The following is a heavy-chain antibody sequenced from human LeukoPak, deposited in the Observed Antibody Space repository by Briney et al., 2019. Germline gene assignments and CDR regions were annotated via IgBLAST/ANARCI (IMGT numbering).Heavy chain of an antibody. J-gene: IGHJ4*02. CDR3: ARGMDIGGSSSV. CDR1: GFTFSSYG. V-gene: IGHV3-30*03. D-gene: IGHD6-6*01. CDR2: ISYDGSNK. Sequence: SGGSLRLSCAASGFTFSSYGMHWVRQAPGKGLEWVAVISYDGSNKYYADSVKGRFTISRDNSKNSLYLQMNSLRAEDTAVYYCARGMDIGGSSSVWGQGTLVTVS.